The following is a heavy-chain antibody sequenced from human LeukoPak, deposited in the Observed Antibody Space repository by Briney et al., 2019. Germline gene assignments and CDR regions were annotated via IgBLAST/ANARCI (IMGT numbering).Heavy chain of an antibody. V-gene: IGHV4-30-2*02. J-gene: IGHJ4*02. Sequence: SQTLSLTCTVSGVSISSGGYYWSWIRQPPGKGLEWIGYIYHSGSTYYNPPLKSRVTISVDTSKNQFSLKLSSVTAADTAVYYCARCSSQGDSSGYYYMFFDYWGQGTLVTVSS. CDR3: ARCSSQGDSSGYYYMFFDY. CDR1: GVSISSGGYY. CDR2: IYHSGST. D-gene: IGHD3-22*01.